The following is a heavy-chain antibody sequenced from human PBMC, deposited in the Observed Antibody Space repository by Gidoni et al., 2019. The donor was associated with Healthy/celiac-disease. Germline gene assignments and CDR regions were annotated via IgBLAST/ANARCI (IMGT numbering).Heavy chain of an antibody. J-gene: IGHJ4*02. V-gene: IGHV3-30*18. CDR3: AKDSHIAAAGDFDY. D-gene: IGHD6-13*01. CDR1: GFPFSSYG. CDR2: ISYDGSNK. Sequence: QVQLVESGGGVVQPGRSLRLSCAASGFPFSSYGMHWVRQAPGKGLEWVAVISYDGSNKYYADSVKGRFTISRDNSKNTLYLQMNSLRAEDTAVYYCAKDSHIAAAGDFDYWGQGTLVTVSS.